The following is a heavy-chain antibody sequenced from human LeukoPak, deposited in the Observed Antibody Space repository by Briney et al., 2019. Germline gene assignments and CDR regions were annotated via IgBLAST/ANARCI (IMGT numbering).Heavy chain of an antibody. CDR1: GFTFSSYA. V-gene: IGHV3-30*04. J-gene: IGHJ3*02. Sequence: PGRSLRLSCAASGFTFSSYAMHWVRQAPGKGLEWVSVISYDGSNKYYADSVKGRFTISRDNSKNTLYLQMNSLRAEDTAVYYCARARGYGDYLGAFDIWGQGTMVTVSS. CDR2: ISYDGSNK. D-gene: IGHD4-17*01. CDR3: ARARGYGDYLGAFDI.